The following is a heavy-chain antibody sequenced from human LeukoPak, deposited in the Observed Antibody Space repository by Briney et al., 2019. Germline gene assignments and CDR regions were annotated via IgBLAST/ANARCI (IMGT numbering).Heavy chain of an antibody. D-gene: IGHD3-3*01. J-gene: IGHJ4*02. Sequence: GGSLRLSCAASGFTFSSYSMNWVRQAPGKGLEWVSSISSSSSYIYYADSVKGRFTISRDNAKNSLYLQTNSLRAEDTAVYYCARDSYYDFWSGYYISSSGYYFDYWGQGTLVTVSS. CDR3: ARDSYYDFWSGYYISSSGYYFDY. CDR1: GFTFSSYS. V-gene: IGHV3-21*01. CDR2: ISSSSSYI.